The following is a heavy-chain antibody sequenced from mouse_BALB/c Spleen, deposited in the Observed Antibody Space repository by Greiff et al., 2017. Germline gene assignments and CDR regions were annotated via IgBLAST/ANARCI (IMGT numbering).Heavy chain of an antibody. CDR3: ARGDDYDERDYFDY. CDR2: INPYNDGT. D-gene: IGHD2-4*01. CDR1: GYTFTSYV. V-gene: IGHV1-14*01. Sequence: LVESGPELVKPGASVKMSCKASGYTFTSYVMHWVKQKPGQGLEWIGYINPYNDGTKYNEKFKGKATLTSDKSSSTAYMELSSLTSEDSAVYYCARGDDYDERDYFDYWGQGTTLTVSS. J-gene: IGHJ2*01.